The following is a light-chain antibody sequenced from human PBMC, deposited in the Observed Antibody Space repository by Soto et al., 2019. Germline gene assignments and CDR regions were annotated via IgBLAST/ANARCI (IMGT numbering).Light chain of an antibody. Sequence: DIQMTQSPSTLSASVGDRVTITCRASQSISVWLAWYQQKAGKAPNLLIYKASRLESGVPSRFSGSGSGPEFTLTISSLQPDDFGTYYCQQYNSFAWTFGQGTKVDIK. CDR3: QQYNSFAWT. J-gene: IGKJ1*01. CDR1: QSISVW. CDR2: KAS. V-gene: IGKV1-5*03.